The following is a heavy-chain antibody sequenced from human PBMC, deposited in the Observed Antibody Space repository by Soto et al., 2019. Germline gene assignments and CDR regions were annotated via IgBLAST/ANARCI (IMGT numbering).Heavy chain of an antibody. V-gene: IGHV3-23*01. CDR3: AKILLAPPYYFDY. J-gene: IGHJ4*02. CDR1: GFTFSSYA. Sequence: GGSLRLSCAASGFTFSSYAMSWVRQAPGKGLEWVSAISGSGGSTYYADSVKGRFTISRYNSKNTLYLQMNSLRAEDTAVYYCAKILLAPPYYFDYWGQGTLVTVSS. CDR2: ISGSGGST. D-gene: IGHD1-1*01.